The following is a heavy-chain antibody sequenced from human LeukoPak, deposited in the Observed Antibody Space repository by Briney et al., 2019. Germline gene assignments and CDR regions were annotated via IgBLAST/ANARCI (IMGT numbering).Heavy chain of an antibody. CDR2: INGNSGAT. J-gene: IGHJ6*02. CDR3: ARDRLGHNRSRYGMDV. Sequence: ASVKVSCKASGFTFTGHYMHWVRQAPGQGLEWMGWINGNSGATNYARNFQDRVTLTRDTSISTVYMELSRLRIDDTAVYYCARDRLGHNRSRYGMDVWGQGTTVPVSS. V-gene: IGHV1-2*02. D-gene: IGHD3-16*01. CDR1: GFTFTGHY.